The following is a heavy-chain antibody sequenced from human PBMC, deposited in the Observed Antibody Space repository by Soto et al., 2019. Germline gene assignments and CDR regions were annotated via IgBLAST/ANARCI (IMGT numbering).Heavy chain of an antibody. CDR3: ARGGGDDFWSGYRPHYYYGMDV. Sequence: GSLRLSCAASGLTFSNYWITRVHQAGGKGLERVANIKQDGSEKYYVGSVKGRFTISRDNAKNSLYLQMNSLRAEDTAVYYWARGGGDDFWSGYRPHYYYGMDVWGQGTTVTVSS. J-gene: IGHJ6*02. CDR1: GLTFSNYW. D-gene: IGHD3-3*01. V-gene: IGHV3-7*01. CDR2: IKQDGSEK.